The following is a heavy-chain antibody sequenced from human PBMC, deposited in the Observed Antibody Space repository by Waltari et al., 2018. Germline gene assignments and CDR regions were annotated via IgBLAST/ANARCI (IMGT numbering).Heavy chain of an antibody. Sequence: QVQLQESGPGLVKPSQTLSLTCTVSGGSISSGSYYWSWIRQPAGKGLEWIGYIYTSGSTNYNPSLKSRVTISVDTSKNQFSLKLSSVTAADTAVYYCARASNWGPQNDYWGQGTLVTVSS. J-gene: IGHJ4*02. V-gene: IGHV4-61*09. CDR3: ARASNWGPQNDY. D-gene: IGHD7-27*01. CDR2: IYTSGST. CDR1: GGSISSGSYY.